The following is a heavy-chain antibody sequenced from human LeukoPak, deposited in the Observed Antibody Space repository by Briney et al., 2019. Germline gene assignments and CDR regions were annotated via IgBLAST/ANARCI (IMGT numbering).Heavy chain of an antibody. CDR3: ARGPFIAVAALFGAFDI. V-gene: IGHV4-59*01. D-gene: IGHD6-19*01. CDR1: GGSISGYY. CDR2: IYYSGST. J-gene: IGHJ3*02. Sequence: SETLSLTCTVSGGSISGYYWSWIRQPPGKGLEWIGYIYYSGSTNYNPSLKSRVTISVDTSKNQFSLKLSSVTAADTAVYYCARGPFIAVAALFGAFDIWGQGTMVTVSS.